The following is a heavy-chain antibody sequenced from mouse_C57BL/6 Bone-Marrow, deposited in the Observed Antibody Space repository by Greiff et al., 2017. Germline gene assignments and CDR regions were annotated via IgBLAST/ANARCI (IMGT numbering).Heavy chain of an antibody. Sequence: EVQLQQSGAELVRPGASVKLSCTASGFNIKDYYMHWVKQRPEQGLEWIGRIDPEDGDTAYAPKFQGKATMTADKSSNTAYLQLSSLTSEDTAVYYCTTLDSSGPGAMDYWGQGTSVTVSS. V-gene: IGHV14-1*01. D-gene: IGHD3-2*02. CDR1: GFNIKDYY. CDR3: TTLDSSGPGAMDY. J-gene: IGHJ4*01. CDR2: IDPEDGDT.